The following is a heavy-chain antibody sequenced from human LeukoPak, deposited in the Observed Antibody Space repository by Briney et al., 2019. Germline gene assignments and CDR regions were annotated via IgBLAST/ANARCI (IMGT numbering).Heavy chain of an antibody. CDR2: IFASGST. Sequence: SETLSLTCTVSGGAITSGNYYWSWIRQPAGKGLEWLGRIFASGSTNYNPSLKSRVIISIDTSKNQFSLKLSSVTAADTAVYYCARHKRAVTTPFDYWGQGTLVTVSS. CDR3: ARHKRAVTTPFDY. D-gene: IGHD4-17*01. J-gene: IGHJ4*02. V-gene: IGHV4-61*02. CDR1: GGAITSGNYY.